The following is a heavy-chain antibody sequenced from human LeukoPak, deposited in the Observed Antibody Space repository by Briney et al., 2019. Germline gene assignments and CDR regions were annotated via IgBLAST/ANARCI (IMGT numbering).Heavy chain of an antibody. V-gene: IGHV1-18*01. CDR2: ISAYNGNT. J-gene: IGHJ4*02. CDR1: GYTFTSYG. CDR3: ARDRRAVAGSGFDY. Sequence: ASAKVSCKASGYTFTSYGISWVRQAPGQGLEWMGWISAYNGNTNYAQKLQGRVTMTTDTFTSTAYMELRSLRSDDTAVYYCARDRRAVAGSGFDYWGQGTLVTVSS. D-gene: IGHD6-19*01.